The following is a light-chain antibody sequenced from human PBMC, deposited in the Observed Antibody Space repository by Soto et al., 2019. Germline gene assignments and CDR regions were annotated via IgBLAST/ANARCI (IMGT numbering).Light chain of an antibody. V-gene: IGKV3-15*01. CDR3: QQYNNWPYT. J-gene: IGKJ2*01. Sequence: EIVLTHSPATLSVSPGERATLSCRASQIVGSNLAWYQQRPGQPPRLLIYDASTRATDNPARFSGGGSGTDFTLTISSLQSEVFAVYYCQQYNNWPYTFGEGTKLQIK. CDR2: DAS. CDR1: QIVGSN.